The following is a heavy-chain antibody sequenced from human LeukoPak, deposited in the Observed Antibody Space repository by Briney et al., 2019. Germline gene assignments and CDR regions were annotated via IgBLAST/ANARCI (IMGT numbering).Heavy chain of an antibody. CDR1: GGSISSYY. J-gene: IGHJ5*02. V-gene: IGHV4-59*01. CDR3: ARMPGIAVAGTFWFDP. D-gene: IGHD6-19*01. Sequence: SETLSLTCTVSGGSISSYYWSWIRQPPGKGLEWIGYIYYSGSTNYNPSLKSRVTISVDTSKNQFSLKLSSATAADTAVYYCARMPGIAVAGTFWFDPWGQGTLVTVSS. CDR2: IYYSGST.